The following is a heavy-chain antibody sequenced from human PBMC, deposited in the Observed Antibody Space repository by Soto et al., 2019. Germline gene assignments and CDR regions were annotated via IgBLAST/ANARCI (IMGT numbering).Heavy chain of an antibody. CDR3: ARGFHSFDI. J-gene: IGHJ3*02. D-gene: IGHD2-21*01. Sequence: GGSLRLSCAASGFTFSDHYMDWVRQAPGKGLEWVGRTTNKANSYTTGYAASVKGRFTISRDESKNLLYLQMSSLQTEDTALYYCARGFHSFDIWGQGTMVTVSS. V-gene: IGHV3-72*01. CDR1: GFTFSDHY. CDR2: TTNKANSYTT.